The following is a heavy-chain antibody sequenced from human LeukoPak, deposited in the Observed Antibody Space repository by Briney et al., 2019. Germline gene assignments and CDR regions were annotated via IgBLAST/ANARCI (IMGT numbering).Heavy chain of an antibody. CDR1: GYTFTGYY. D-gene: IGHD3-10*01. Sequence: ASVKVSCKASGYTFTGYYMHWVRQAPGQGLEWMGWINPNSGGTNYAQKFQGRVTMTRDTSISTAYMELSRLRPDDTAVYYCAGSTYYYGSGTNWGQGTLVTVSS. J-gene: IGHJ4*02. CDR2: INPNSGGT. V-gene: IGHV1-2*02. CDR3: AGSTYYYGSGTN.